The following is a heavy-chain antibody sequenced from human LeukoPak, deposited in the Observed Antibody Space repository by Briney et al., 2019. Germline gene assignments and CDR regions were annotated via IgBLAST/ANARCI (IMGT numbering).Heavy chain of an antibody. CDR3: ARTGYCSGGSCYHYYYYYMDV. CDR2: IYYDGNT. CDR1: GGSIGTYY. Sequence: PSETLSLTCTVSGGSIGTYYWSWIRQPPGKGLEWIGCIYYDGNTNYNPSLKSRVTISVDTSKNHFSLKLSSVTAADTAVYYCARTGYCSGGSCYHYYYYYMDVWGKGTTVTISS. J-gene: IGHJ6*03. D-gene: IGHD2-15*01. V-gene: IGHV4-59*08.